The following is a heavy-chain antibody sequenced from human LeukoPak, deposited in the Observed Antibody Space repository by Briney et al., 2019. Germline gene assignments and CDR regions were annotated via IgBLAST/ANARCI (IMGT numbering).Heavy chain of an antibody. V-gene: IGHV4-39*07. J-gene: IGHJ4*02. CDR2: IFYSGST. Sequence: SETLSLTCTVSGGSITTSNYYWGWIRQPPGKGLEWIGNIFYSGSTYYSPSLKSRVTISLDTSKNQFSLKLSSVTAADTAVYYCAKRGPYYYGSGSYYKGAQYYFDSWGQGPLVTVSS. CDR3: AKRGPYYYGSGSYYKGAQYYFDS. CDR1: GGSITTSNYY. D-gene: IGHD3-10*01.